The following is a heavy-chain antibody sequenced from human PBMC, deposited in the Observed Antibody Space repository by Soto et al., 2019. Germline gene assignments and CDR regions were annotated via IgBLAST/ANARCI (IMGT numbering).Heavy chain of an antibody. J-gene: IGHJ4*02. D-gene: IGHD3-10*01. Sequence: GGSLRLSCAASGFSFSSYSMNWVRQAPGKGLEWVSSISSSSGYIYYADSLQGRLTISRDNAKNSLFLQMNSLRAEDTAVYYCARIRKSYGSQSYLIDYWGQGTLVTVSS. CDR3: ARIRKSYGSQSYLIDY. CDR2: ISSSSGYI. V-gene: IGHV3-21*01. CDR1: GFSFSSYS.